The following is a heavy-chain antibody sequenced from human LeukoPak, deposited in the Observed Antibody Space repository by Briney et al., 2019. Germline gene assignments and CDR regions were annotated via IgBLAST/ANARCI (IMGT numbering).Heavy chain of an antibody. J-gene: IGHJ4*02. V-gene: IGHV1-2*02. CDR2: INPNSGGT. Sequence: ASVKVSCKASGYTFTSYYMHWVRQAPGQGLEWMGWINPNSGGTNYAQKFQGRVTMTRDTSISTAYMELSRLRSDDTAVYYCARDKYCGGDCYPYYFDYWGQGTLVTVSS. CDR1: GYTFTSYY. D-gene: IGHD2-21*02. CDR3: ARDKYCGGDCYPYYFDY.